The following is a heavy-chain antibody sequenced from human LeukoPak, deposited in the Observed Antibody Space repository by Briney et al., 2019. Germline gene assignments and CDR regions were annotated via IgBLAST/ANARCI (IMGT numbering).Heavy chain of an antibody. CDR1: GYTFTSYA. CDR2: INAGNGNT. D-gene: IGHD3-10*01. CDR3: ARDSTGFGRGAAVVEQGAFDT. J-gene: IGHJ3*02. V-gene: IGHV1-3*01. Sequence: ASVKVSCKASGYTFTSYAMHWVRQAPGQRLEWMGWINAGNGNTKYSQKFQGRVTITRDTSASTAYMELRSLRSEDTAVYYCARDSTGFGRGAAVVEQGAFDTWGQGTMVTASS.